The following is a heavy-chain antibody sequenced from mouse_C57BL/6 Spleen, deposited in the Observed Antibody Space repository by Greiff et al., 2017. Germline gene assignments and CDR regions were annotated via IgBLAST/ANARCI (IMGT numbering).Heavy chain of an antibody. Sequence: VQLQQSGAELVRPGTSVKVSCKASGYAFTNYLIEWVKQRPGQGLEWIGVINPGSGGTNYNEKFKGKATLTADKSSSTAYMQLSSLTSEDSAVYLCARSLIYYDYDAWFAYWGQGTLVTVSA. CDR2: INPGSGGT. J-gene: IGHJ3*01. D-gene: IGHD2-4*01. CDR3: ARSLIYYDYDAWFAY. CDR1: GYAFTNYL. V-gene: IGHV1-54*01.